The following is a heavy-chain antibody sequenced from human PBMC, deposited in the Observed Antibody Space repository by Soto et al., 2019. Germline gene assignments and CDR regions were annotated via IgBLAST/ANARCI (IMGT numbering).Heavy chain of an antibody. V-gene: IGHV3-23*01. D-gene: IGHD3-3*01. CDR1: GFTFSVYA. CDR3: ANTTNIFWSGLHY. Sequence: EVQLLESGGGLVQPGGSLRLSCAASGFTFSVYAMHWVRQAPGKGLEWVSSISGSGGSTYYADSVKGRFTISRDNPRNTLSLQLNSLRAEDTAVYYCANTTNIFWSGLHYWGQGDPVTVSS. CDR2: ISGSGGST. J-gene: IGHJ4*02.